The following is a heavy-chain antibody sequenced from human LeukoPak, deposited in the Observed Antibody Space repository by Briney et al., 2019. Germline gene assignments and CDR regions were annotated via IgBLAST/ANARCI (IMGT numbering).Heavy chain of an antibody. CDR3: ASVGYDSSGYYAFDI. CDR1: GGSISSYY. Sequence: SETLSLTCTVSGGSISSYYWSWIRQPPGKGLEWIGYIYHSGSTYYNPSLKSRVTTSVDRSKNQFSLKLSSVTAADTAVYYCASVGYDSSGYYAFDIWGQGTMVTVSS. V-gene: IGHV4-59*12. D-gene: IGHD3-22*01. CDR2: IYHSGST. J-gene: IGHJ3*02.